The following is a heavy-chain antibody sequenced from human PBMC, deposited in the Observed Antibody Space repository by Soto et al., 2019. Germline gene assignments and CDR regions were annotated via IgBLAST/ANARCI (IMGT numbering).Heavy chain of an antibody. Sequence: PSETLSLTCTVSGGSISSGDYYWSWIRQPPGKGLEWIGYIYYSGSTYYNPSLKSRVTISVDTSKNQFSLNLSSVTDADTAVHYCARVDSGYGDSPFDYWGQGTLVTVSS. J-gene: IGHJ4*02. V-gene: IGHV4-30-4*01. CDR1: GGSISSGDYY. D-gene: IGHD4-17*01. CDR2: IYYSGST. CDR3: ARVDSGYGDSPFDY.